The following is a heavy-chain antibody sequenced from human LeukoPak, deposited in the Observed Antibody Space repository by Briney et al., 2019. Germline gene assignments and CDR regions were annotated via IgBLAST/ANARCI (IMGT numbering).Heavy chain of an antibody. Sequence: GGSLSLSCAVSGFTFSSYTMNWVRQAPGKGLEWVSSITSSSRYIYYTDSVRARFTISRDNAKNSLCLQMNSLRAEDTAVYYCESHVVAVGFDYWGQGTLVTVSS. CDR1: GFTFSSYT. J-gene: IGHJ4*02. CDR2: ITSSSRYI. CDR3: ESHVVAVGFDY. V-gene: IGHV3-21*04. D-gene: IGHD3-22*01.